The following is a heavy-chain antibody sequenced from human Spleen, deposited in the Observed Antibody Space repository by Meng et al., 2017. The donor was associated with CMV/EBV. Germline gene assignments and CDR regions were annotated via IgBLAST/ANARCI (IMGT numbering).Heavy chain of an antibody. V-gene: IGHV4-38-2*02. J-gene: IGHJ5*02. CDR1: GPSISSDYY. CDR2: IHHSGNT. Sequence: SETLSLTCSVSGPSISSDYYWGWIRQPPGKGLEWIGSIHHSGNTYYNPSLKSRVTISVDTSKNQFSLELNSVVAADTAVYYCARERHGYCSSTSCLNWFDPWGQGALVTVSS. D-gene: IGHD2-2*01. CDR3: ARERHGYCSSTSCLNWFDP.